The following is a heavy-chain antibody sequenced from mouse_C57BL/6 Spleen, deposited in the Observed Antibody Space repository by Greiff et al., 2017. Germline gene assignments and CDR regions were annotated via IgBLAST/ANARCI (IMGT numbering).Heavy chain of an antibody. CDR3: TIYYDYDYYAMDY. CDR1: GFNIKDYY. Sequence: VQLQQSGAELVRPGASVKLSCTASGFNIKDYYMHWVKQRPEQGLEWIGRIDPEDGDTEYAPKFQGKATMTADTSYNTAYLQISSLTSEDTAVYYCTIYYDYDYYAMDYWGQGTSVTVSS. J-gene: IGHJ4*01. V-gene: IGHV14-1*01. CDR2: IDPEDGDT. D-gene: IGHD2-4*01.